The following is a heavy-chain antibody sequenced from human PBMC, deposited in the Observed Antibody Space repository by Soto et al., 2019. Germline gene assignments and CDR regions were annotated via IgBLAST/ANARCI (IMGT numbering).Heavy chain of an antibody. Sequence: QVQLVESGGGVVQPGGSLRLSCAASGFTFRTYGMHWVRQAPGKGLEWVAIISYDGSDRYYADSVKGRYTISRDNSKNTVYLQMNSLTTEDTAVYFCAKDNPAVDYWGQGTLVTVSS. CDR3: AKDNPAVDY. CDR1: GFTFRTYG. V-gene: IGHV3-30*18. J-gene: IGHJ4*02. CDR2: ISYDGSDR.